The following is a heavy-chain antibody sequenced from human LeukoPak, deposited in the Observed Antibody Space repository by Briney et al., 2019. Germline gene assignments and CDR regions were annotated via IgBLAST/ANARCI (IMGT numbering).Heavy chain of an antibody. V-gene: IGHV3-33*01. Sequence: PGRSLRLSCAASGFTFSSYGMHWVRQAPGKGLEWVAVVWYDGSNKYYADSVKGRFTISRDNSKNTLYLQMNSLRAEDTAVYYCARAEGSGSYSPYFDYWGQGTLVTVSS. CDR1: GFTFSSYG. D-gene: IGHD3-10*01. CDR3: ARAEGSGSYSPYFDY. J-gene: IGHJ4*02. CDR2: VWYDGSNK.